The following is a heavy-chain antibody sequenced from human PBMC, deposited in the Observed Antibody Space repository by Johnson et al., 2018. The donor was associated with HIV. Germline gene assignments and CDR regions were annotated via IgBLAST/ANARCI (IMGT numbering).Heavy chain of an antibody. Sequence: QVQLVESGGGVVQPGGSLRLSCAASGFTFSDYYVSWVRQAPGKRLQWVAGLSGSGTCRNYADSVKGQFTISRDNSKNTMYLQMNSLRAEDTAVYYCAREGGAVASRGFDIWGQGTMVTVSS. J-gene: IGHJ3*02. D-gene: IGHD6-19*01. V-gene: IGHV3-11*06. CDR2: LSGSGTCR. CDR3: AREGGAVASRGFDI. CDR1: GFTFSDYY.